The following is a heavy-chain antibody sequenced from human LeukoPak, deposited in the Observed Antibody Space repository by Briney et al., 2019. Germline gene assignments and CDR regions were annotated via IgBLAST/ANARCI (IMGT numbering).Heavy chain of an antibody. V-gene: IGHV3-30*02. Sequence: GGSLRLSCAASEFTFSNYGMHWVRQAPGKGLEWVTFIRYDGSNKYYADSVKGRFTISRDNSKNTLYLQMNSLRAEDTAVYYCASLNGATYYDFWSGYNDDYWGQGTLVTVSS. J-gene: IGHJ4*02. CDR2: IRYDGSNK. CDR3: ASLNGATYYDFWSGYNDDY. D-gene: IGHD3-3*01. CDR1: EFTFSNYG.